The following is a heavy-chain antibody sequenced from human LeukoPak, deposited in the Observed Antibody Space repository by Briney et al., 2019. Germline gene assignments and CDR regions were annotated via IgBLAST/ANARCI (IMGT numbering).Heavy chain of an antibody. J-gene: IGHJ2*01. CDR2: IGGGGVTT. CDR1: GFTFSSYS. D-gene: IGHD1-26*01. V-gene: IGHV3-64*02. Sequence: AGGSLRLSCAASGFTFSSYSMHWVRQAPGKGPEFVSVIGGGGVTTFYADSVKDRFTISRDNSMNTLYLEMGSLRAEDMAVYYCAREGGGSGLWYYDLWGRGSLVTVSS. CDR3: AREGGGSGLWYYDL.